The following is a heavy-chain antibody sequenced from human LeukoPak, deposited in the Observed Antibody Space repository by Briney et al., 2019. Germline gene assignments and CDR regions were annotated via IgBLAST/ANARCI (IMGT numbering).Heavy chain of an antibody. J-gene: IGHJ4*02. V-gene: IGHV3-21*01. CDR2: ITSSSSYI. CDR1: GFTLSSYS. CDR3: ARGGYSSSWGDFDY. D-gene: IGHD6-19*01. Sequence: GGSLRLSCTASGFTLSSYSMNWVRQAPGKGLEWVSSITSSSSYIYYADSLQGRFTISRDNARNSLYLQMNSLRVEDTAVYYCARGGYSSSWGDFDYWGQGTLVTVSS.